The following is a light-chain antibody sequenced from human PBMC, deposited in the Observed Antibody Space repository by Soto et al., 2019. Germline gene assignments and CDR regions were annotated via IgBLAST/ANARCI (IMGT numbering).Light chain of an antibody. J-gene: IGKJ1*01. V-gene: IGKV3-15*01. CDR2: GAS. Sequence: DIVMTQSQATLSVSPGERATLSCRASQSVSSNLAWYQQKPGQAPRLLIYGASTRATGIPARFSGSGSGTDFTPTIITLQSEDFAVYYCQQYHHWPPGTFGQGTKVEVK. CDR1: QSVSSN. CDR3: QQYHHWPPGT.